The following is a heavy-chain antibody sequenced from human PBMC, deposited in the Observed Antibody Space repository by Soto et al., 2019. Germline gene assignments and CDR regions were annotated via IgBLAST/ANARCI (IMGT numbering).Heavy chain of an antibody. Sequence: QVQLVQSGAEVKKPGSSVKVSCKASGGTFSSYAISWVRQAPGQGLEWMGGIIPIFGTANYAQKFQGRVTITADESTSTAYMELSSLRSEGTAVYYCVNWNYVVGTVASKGYFDYWGQGTLVTVSS. D-gene: IGHD1-7*01. J-gene: IGHJ4*02. CDR2: IIPIFGTA. CDR1: GGTFSSYA. V-gene: IGHV1-69*01. CDR3: VNWNYVVGTVASKGYFDY.